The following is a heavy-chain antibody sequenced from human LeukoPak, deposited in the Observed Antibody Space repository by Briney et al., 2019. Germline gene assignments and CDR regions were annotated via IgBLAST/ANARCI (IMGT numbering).Heavy chain of an antibody. CDR1: GYTFTSYY. CDR2: INPSAGST. CDR3: ARDGAAVVVLAISAFDV. D-gene: IGHD2-21*01. J-gene: IGHJ3*01. V-gene: IGHV1-46*01. Sequence: GASVKVSCKASGYTFTSYYMHWVRQAPGQGLEWMGIINPSAGSTTYAQKFQGRVTMTRDTSASTVYMQLSSLRSEDTAVYYCARDGAAVVVLAISAFDVWGQGTMVTVSS.